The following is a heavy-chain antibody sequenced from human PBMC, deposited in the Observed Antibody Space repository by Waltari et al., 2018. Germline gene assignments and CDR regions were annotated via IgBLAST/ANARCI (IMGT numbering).Heavy chain of an antibody. CDR2: ISKSDGAT. D-gene: IGHD3-3*01. V-gene: IGHV3-23*04. Sequence: EVQLVESGGGLVQPGGSLRLSCAASGFTFANYAMSWVRQAPGKGLEWLSTISKSDGATYYTGTVKGRFTISRDNSQNMLYLQMNSLRDEDTAVYYCVRDFWRSDWYNWGEGTLVTVSS. CDR1: GFTFANYA. J-gene: IGHJ4*02. CDR3: VRDFWRSDWYN.